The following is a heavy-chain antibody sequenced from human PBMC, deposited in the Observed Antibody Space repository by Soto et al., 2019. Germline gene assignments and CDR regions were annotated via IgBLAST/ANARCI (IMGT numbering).Heavy chain of an antibody. CDR2: IYPGDSDA. V-gene: IGHV5-51*01. J-gene: IGHJ6*02. CDR3: ARPRSGSYRLDYYGMDV. D-gene: IGHD3-10*01. Sequence: PGESLKISCKGSGYSCTNYWIAWVRQMPGKGLEWMGIIYPGDSDARYSPSFQGQVAISADKSITTAYLQWSSLKASDTAMYYCARPRSGSYRLDYYGMDVCGQGTTVTVS. CDR1: GYSCTNYW.